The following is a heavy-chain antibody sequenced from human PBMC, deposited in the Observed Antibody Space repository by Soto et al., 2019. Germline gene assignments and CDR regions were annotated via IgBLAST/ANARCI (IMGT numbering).Heavy chain of an antibody. J-gene: IGHJ4*02. Sequence: EVHLVESGGGLVQTGGSLRLSCAIFESTVSRDWMNWVRQAPGKGLEWVAHINQDGSEKYYVDSVKGRFTISRDNAKKSLYLQMTSQRPADTAMYYCSGGVGDAFWGQGTLVTVSS. D-gene: IGHD1-26*01. CDR1: ESTVSRDW. CDR2: INQDGSEK. CDR3: SGGVGDAF. V-gene: IGHV3-7*04.